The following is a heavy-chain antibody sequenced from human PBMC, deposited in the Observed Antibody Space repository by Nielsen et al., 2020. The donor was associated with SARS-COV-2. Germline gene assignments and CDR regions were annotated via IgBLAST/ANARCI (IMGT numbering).Heavy chain of an antibody. Sequence: GGSLRLSCAASGFTFSTYAMSWVRQAPGKGLEWVSGIIGSGGRTHYADSVKGRLTISRDNTKNSLYLQIDSLRDDDSAVYYCARDSRGGSYSSSWYFDLWGQGTLVTASS. J-gene: IGHJ4*02. D-gene: IGHD6-13*01. CDR3: ARDSRGGSYSSSWYFDL. CDR1: GFTFSTYA. CDR2: IIGSGGRT. V-gene: IGHV3-23*01.